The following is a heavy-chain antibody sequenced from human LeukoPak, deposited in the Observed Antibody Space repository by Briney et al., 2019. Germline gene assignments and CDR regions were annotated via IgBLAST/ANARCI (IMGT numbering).Heavy chain of an antibody. V-gene: IGHV1-69*04. CDR1: GGTFSSYA. Sequence: VASVKVSCKASGGTFSSYAISWVRQAPGQGLEWMGRIIPILGIANYAQKFQGRVTITADKSTSTAYMELSSLRSEDTAVYYCARGVDFDYYDRPYGMDVWGQGTTVTVSS. J-gene: IGHJ6*02. D-gene: IGHD3-22*01. CDR2: IIPILGIA. CDR3: ARGVDFDYYDRPYGMDV.